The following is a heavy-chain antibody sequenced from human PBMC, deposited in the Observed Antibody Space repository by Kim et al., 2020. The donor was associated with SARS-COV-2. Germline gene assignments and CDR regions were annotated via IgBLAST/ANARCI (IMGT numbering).Heavy chain of an antibody. CDR3: AKDKREGGSGQQLVYDAFDI. Sequence: GGSLRLSCAASGFTFSSYAMSWVRQAPGKGLEWVSAISGSGGSTYYADSVKGRFTISRDNSKNTLYLQMNSLRAEDTAVYYCAKDKREGGSGQQLVYDAFDIWGQGTMVTVSS. V-gene: IGHV3-23*01. CDR2: ISGSGGST. CDR1: GFTFSSYA. J-gene: IGHJ3*02. D-gene: IGHD6-13*01.